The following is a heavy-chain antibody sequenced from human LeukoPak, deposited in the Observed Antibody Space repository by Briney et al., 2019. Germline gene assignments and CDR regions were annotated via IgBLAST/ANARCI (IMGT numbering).Heavy chain of an antibody. D-gene: IGHD2-15*01. V-gene: IGHV4-39*01. CDR3: AKDRLHRDYFDL. J-gene: IGHJ4*02. CDR1: GGSVSATSHY. CDR2: IYHTGST. Sequence: KPSETVSLTCTVSGGSVSATSHYWAWLRQSPGKPPEWIGSIYHTGSTFYNPSLRSRFLISVDTSKNQFSLRLTSVTAADTAIYFCAKDRLHRDYFDLWGQGTLLTVSS.